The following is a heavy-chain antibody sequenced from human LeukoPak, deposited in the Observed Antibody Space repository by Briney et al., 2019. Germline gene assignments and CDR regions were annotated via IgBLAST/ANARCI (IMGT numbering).Heavy chain of an antibody. CDR2: IYYSGST. Sequence: SETLSLTCTVSGGSISSSSYYWVWIRQPPGKGLEWIGSIYYSGSTYYNPSLKSRVTISVDTSKNQFSLKLSSVTAADTAVYYCARSLLDYYDSSGYYDAFDIWGQGTMVTVSS. CDR3: ARSLLDYYDSSGYYDAFDI. V-gene: IGHV4-39*07. D-gene: IGHD3-22*01. CDR1: GGSISSSSYY. J-gene: IGHJ3*02.